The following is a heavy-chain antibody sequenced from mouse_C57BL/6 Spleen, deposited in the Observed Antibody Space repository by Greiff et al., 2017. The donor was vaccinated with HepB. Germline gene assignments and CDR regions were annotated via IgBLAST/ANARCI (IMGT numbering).Heavy chain of an antibody. Sequence: EVKLMESGPGLVKPSQSLSLTCSVTGYSITSGYYWNWIRQFPGNKLEWMGYISYDGSNNYNPSLKNRISITRDTSKNQFFLKLNSVTTEDTATYYCARDYLGAWFAYWGQGTLVTVSA. CDR1: GYSITSGYY. CDR3: ARDYLGAWFAY. CDR2: ISYDGSN. D-gene: IGHD2-1*01. J-gene: IGHJ3*01. V-gene: IGHV3-6*01.